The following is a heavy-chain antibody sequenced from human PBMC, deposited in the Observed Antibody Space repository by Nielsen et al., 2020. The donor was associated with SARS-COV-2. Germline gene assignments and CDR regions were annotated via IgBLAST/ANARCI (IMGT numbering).Heavy chain of an antibody. V-gene: IGHV1-8*01. D-gene: IGHD2-15*01. CDR2: MNPNSGNT. CDR1: GYTFTSYD. Sequence: ASVKVSCKASGYTFTSYDINWVRQATGQGLEWMGWMNPNSGNTGYAQKFQGRVTSTADESTSTAYMELSSLRSEDTAVYYCARVDGHCSGGSCYSGVYWGQGTLVTVSS. J-gene: IGHJ4*02. CDR3: ARVDGHCSGGSCYSGVY.